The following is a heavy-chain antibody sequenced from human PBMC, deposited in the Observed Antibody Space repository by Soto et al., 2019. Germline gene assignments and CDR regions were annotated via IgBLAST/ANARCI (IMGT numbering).Heavy chain of an antibody. V-gene: IGHV3-30*02. CDR2: IWYDGSNK. CDR3: AHPSDYGDYVRGFDK. CDR1: GFTFSSYG. D-gene: IGHD4-17*01. Sequence: GGSLRLSCAASGFTFSSYGMHWVRQAPGKGLEWVAVIWYDGSNKYYADSVKGRFTISRDNSKNTLYLQMNSLRAEDTAVYYCAHPSDYGDYVRGFDKWGQGTLVTVSS. J-gene: IGHJ4*02.